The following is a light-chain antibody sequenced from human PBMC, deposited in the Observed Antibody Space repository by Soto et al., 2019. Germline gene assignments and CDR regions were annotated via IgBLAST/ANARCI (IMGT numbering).Light chain of an antibody. CDR2: DVN. CDR3: CAYSTSGTHL. V-gene: IGLV2-14*03. Sequence: QSALTQPASVSGSPGQSITFSCTGTSSDVGSYDYVSWHQQHPGKAPKLIIYDVNNRPSGVPSRFSGSKSGNTASLIISGLQTEDEADYYCCAYSTSGTHLFGTGTKLTVL. CDR1: SSDVGSYDY. J-gene: IGLJ1*01.